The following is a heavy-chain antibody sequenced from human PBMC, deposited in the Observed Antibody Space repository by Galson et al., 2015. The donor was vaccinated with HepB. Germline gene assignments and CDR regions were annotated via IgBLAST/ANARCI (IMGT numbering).Heavy chain of an antibody. V-gene: IGHV1-18*04. CDR2: ISAHNGNT. J-gene: IGHJ6*02. D-gene: IGHD6-13*01. CDR3: ARAVAAGDYYYGMDV. Sequence: SVKVSCRAAGYTFSSYGITWVRQAPGQGLQWMGRISAHNGNTNYAQELQGRATMTTDTSTSTAYMELRSLRSDDTAVYYCARAVAAGDYYYGMDVWGQGTTVTVSS. CDR1: GYTFSSYG.